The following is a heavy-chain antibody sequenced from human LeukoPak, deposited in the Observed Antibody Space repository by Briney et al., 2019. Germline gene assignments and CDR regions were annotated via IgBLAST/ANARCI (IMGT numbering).Heavy chain of an antibody. V-gene: IGHV3-48*01. CDR3: AKVNQDYYDSSGYYPEYFQH. CDR1: GFTFSSYN. Sequence: GGSLRLSCAASGFTFSSYNMNWVRQAPGKGLEWVSYISSSSHTKYCADSVKGRFSISRDNAQNSLSLQMNSLRAEDTAVYYCAKVNQDYYDSSGYYPEYFQHWGQGTLVTVSS. D-gene: IGHD3-22*01. CDR2: ISSSSHTK. J-gene: IGHJ1*01.